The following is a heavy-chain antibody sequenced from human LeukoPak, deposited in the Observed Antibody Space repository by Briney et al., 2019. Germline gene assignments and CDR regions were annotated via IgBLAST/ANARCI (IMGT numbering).Heavy chain of an antibody. CDR2: ISAYNGNT. Sequence: ASVKVSCKASGYTFTSYGISWVRQAPGQGLEWIGWISAYNGNTNYAQKLQGRVTMTTDTSKSTAYMELRSLRSDDTAVYYCARGEVVVVTATGEFDYWGQGILVTVSS. CDR1: GYTFTSYG. D-gene: IGHD2-21*02. V-gene: IGHV1-18*01. CDR3: ARGEVVVVTATGEFDY. J-gene: IGHJ4*02.